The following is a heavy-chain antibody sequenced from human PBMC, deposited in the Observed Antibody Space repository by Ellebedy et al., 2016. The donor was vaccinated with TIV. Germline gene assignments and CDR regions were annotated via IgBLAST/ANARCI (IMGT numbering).Heavy chain of an antibody. Sequence: GESLKISXAASGFTFSSYGMHWVRQAPGKGLEWVAVISYDGSNKYYADSVKGRFTISRDNSKNTLYLQMNSLRAEDTAVYYCAKAYVSSLLCPFDYWGQGTLVTVSS. CDR1: GFTFSSYG. V-gene: IGHV3-30*18. J-gene: IGHJ4*02. CDR3: AKAYVSSLLCPFDY. D-gene: IGHD2-2*01. CDR2: ISYDGSNK.